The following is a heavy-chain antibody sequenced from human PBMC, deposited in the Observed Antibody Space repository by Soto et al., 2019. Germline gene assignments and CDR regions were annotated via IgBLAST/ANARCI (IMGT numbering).Heavy chain of an antibody. Sequence: PXGALRLTIPASGFTCNGYGVNWVRQAPGKGLDWVSSISSSSSYIYYADSVKGRFTISRDNAKNSLYLQMNSLRAEDTAVYYCESGPGYSYGYPWGQGTLVTLSS. D-gene: IGHD5-18*01. V-gene: IGHV3-21*01. CDR1: GFTCNGYG. CDR3: ESGPGYSYGYP. CDR2: ISSSSSYI. J-gene: IGHJ5*02.